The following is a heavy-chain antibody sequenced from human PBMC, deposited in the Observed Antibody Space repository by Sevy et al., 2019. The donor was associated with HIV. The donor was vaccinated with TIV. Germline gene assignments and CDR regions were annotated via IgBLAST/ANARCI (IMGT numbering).Heavy chain of an antibody. CDR3: AKDGGHIDIDY. D-gene: IGHD2-15*01. CDR2: ISIDGSNK. CDR1: GFTFKYHG. Sequence: GGSLRLSCAASGFTFKYHGMHWVRQAPGKGLEWVSLISIDGSNKYYADSVKGGFTISRDNAKNTVSVQMNSLRPEDTATYYCAKDGGHIDIDYWGQGILVTVSS. V-gene: IGHV3-30*18. J-gene: IGHJ4*02.